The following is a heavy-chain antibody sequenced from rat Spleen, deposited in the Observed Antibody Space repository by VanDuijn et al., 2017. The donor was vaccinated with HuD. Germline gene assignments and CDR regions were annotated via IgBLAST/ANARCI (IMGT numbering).Heavy chain of an antibody. CDR1: GFSLTSFH. Sequence: QVQLKESGPGLVQPSQTLSLTCTVSGFSLTSFHVSWVRQPPGKSLVWMGTMWSGGGTSYNSAVQSRLSISRDTSKSQVLLKMNSLQTDDTGTYYCARWGLNDWYFDFWGPGTMVTVSS. CDR2: MWSGGGT. D-gene: IGHD1-5*01. V-gene: IGHV2-15*01. J-gene: IGHJ1*01. CDR3: ARWGLNDWYFDF.